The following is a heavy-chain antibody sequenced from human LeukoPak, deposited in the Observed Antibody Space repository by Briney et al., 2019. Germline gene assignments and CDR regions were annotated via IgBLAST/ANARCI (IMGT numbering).Heavy chain of an antibody. J-gene: IGHJ4*02. V-gene: IGHV4-34*01. CDR1: GGSFSGYY. CDR3: ARGGYQMSYYFDY. CDR2: INHSGST. Sequence: SETLSLTCAVYGGSFSGYYWSWIRQPPGKGLEWIGEINHSGSTNYNSSLKSRVTISVDTSKNQFSLKLSSVTAADTAVYYCARGGYQMSYYFDYWGQGTLVTVSS. D-gene: IGHD2-2*01.